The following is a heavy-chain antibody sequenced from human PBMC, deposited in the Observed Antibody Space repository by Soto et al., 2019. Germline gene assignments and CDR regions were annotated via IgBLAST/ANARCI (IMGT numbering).Heavy chain of an antibody. Sequence: EVQLVESGGGLVKPGGSLRLSCAVSGFTFNKVWMNWVRQAPGKGLEWVGRIKSKIDGGTTDYAAAVKGRFTITRDDSKNTLYLQMNSLKTEDTAAYFCTTGRDDRLYWGQGTLVTVSS. CDR2: IKSKIDGGTT. CDR1: GFTFNKVW. V-gene: IGHV3-15*07. CDR3: TTGRDDRLY. J-gene: IGHJ4*02. D-gene: IGHD1-1*01.